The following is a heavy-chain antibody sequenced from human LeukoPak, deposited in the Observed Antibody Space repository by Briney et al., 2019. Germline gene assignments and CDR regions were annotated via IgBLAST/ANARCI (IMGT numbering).Heavy chain of an antibody. Sequence: SETLSLTCTVSGGSISSSSYYWGWLRQPPGKGLEWIGSIYYSGSTYHNPSLKSRVTISVDTSKNQFSLKLSSVTAAATAVYYCARVSGSYRDFDYWGQGTLVTVSS. CDR2: IYYSGST. CDR3: ARVSGSYRDFDY. D-gene: IGHD1-26*01. V-gene: IGHV4-39*01. CDR1: GGSISSSSYY. J-gene: IGHJ4*02.